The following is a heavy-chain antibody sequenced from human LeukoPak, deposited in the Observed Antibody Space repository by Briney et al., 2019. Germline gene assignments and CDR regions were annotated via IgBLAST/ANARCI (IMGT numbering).Heavy chain of an antibody. J-gene: IGHJ6*02. CDR1: GFSVGDSW. Sequence: GGSLRLSCAASGFSVGDSWMSWVRQAPGKGPEWVASISKDGSGEYYVDSVKGRFTVSRDNARNSLSLEMNSLRVEDTAVYYCATYKNWVAGDVWGQGTTVSVSS. CDR2: ISKDGSGE. D-gene: IGHD7-27*01. V-gene: IGHV3-7*01. CDR3: ATYKNWVAGDV.